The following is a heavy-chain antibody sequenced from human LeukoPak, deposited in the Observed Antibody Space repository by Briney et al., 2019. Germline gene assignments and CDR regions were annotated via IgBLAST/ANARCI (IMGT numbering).Heavy chain of an antibody. CDR2: IYYSGST. CDR1: GGSISSYY. Sequence: PSETLSLTCTVSGGSISSYYWSWIRQPPGKGLEWIGYIYYSGSTNYNPSLKSRVTISVDTSKNQFSLKLSSVTAADTAVYYCARLLRYFDWAEGAPGMDVWGQGTTVTVSS. CDR3: ARLLRYFDWAEGAPGMDV. D-gene: IGHD3-9*01. V-gene: IGHV4-59*12. J-gene: IGHJ6*02.